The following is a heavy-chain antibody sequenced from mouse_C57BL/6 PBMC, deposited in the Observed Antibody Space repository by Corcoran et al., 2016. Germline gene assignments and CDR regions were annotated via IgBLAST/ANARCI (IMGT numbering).Heavy chain of an antibody. D-gene: IGHD2-2*01. J-gene: IGHJ2*01. CDR1: GYTFTDYD. CDR3: ARWDGYDVLDY. V-gene: IGHV1-19*01. Sequence: EVQLQQSGPVLVKPGASVKMSCKASGYTFTDYDMNWLKQSHGKSLEWIGVINPYNGGTSYNQKFKGKATLTVNKSSSTAYMELNSLTSEDSAVYYCARWDGYDVLDYGGQGTALTVSS. CDR2: INPYNGGT.